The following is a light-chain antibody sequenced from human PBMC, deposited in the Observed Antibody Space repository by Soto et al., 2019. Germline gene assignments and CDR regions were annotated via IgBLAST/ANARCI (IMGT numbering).Light chain of an antibody. CDR2: EVN. Sequence: QSFLTQPASVSGSPGQSITISCTGTSSDVGTYTLVSWYQQHPGKAPKLVIYEVNKRPAGVSKRFSGSKSGDTASLTISGLQAEDEADYYCSSYAGAITFYVFGTGTKVTVL. CDR1: SSDVGTYTL. CDR3: SSYAGAITFYV. J-gene: IGLJ1*01. V-gene: IGLV2-23*02.